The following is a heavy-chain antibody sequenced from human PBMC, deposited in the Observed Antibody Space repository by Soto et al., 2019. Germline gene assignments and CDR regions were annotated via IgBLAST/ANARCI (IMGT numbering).Heavy chain of an antibody. D-gene: IGHD6-6*01. J-gene: IGHJ4*02. CDR2: ISSDEKIK. CDR1: GFIFSNFG. CDR3: ARGLRSVLDY. V-gene: IGHV3-33*01. Sequence: GGSLRLSCVASGFIFSNFGMHWVRQAPGKGLEWVAVISSDEKIKQYADSVRGRFAISRDNSKNTLYLQMTSLRAEDTAIYYCARGLRSVLDYWGQGTLVTVS.